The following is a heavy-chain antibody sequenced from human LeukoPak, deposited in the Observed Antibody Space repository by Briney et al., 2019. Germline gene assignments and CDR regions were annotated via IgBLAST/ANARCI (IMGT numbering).Heavy chain of an antibody. D-gene: IGHD3-22*01. CDR2: IKSKTDGGTT. J-gene: IGHJ4*02. CDR1: GLTFSNAW. Sequence: GGSLRLSCAASGLTFSNAWMRWVRQAPGKGLEWVGRIKSKTDGGTTDYAAPVKGRFTISRDDSKNTLYLQMNSLKTEDTAVYYCSYYYGSSGYPDFDYWGQGTLVTVSS. V-gene: IGHV3-15*01. CDR3: SYYYGSSGYPDFDY.